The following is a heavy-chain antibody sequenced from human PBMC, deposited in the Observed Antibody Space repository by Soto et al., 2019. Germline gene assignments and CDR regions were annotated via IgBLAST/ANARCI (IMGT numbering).Heavy chain of an antibody. Sequence: QVQLVQSGAEVKKPGSSVKVSCKASGGTFSSYAISWVRQAPGQGLEWMGGIIPIFGTANYAQKFQGRVTITADESTSTAYVELSSLRSEDRAVYYCARARGGYCSGGSCYLWVYYYYGMDVWGQGTTVTVSS. V-gene: IGHV1-69*01. CDR2: IIPIFGTA. D-gene: IGHD2-15*01. CDR1: GGTFSSYA. J-gene: IGHJ6*02. CDR3: ARARGGYCSGGSCYLWVYYYYGMDV.